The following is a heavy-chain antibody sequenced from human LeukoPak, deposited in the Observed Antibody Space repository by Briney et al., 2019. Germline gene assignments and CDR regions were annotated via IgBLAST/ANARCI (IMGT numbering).Heavy chain of an antibody. Sequence: SETLSLTCAVYGGSFSGYYWSWIRQPPGKGLEWIGEINHSGSTNYNPSLKSRVTISVDTSKNQFSLKLSSVTAADTAVYYCARVPAVSTIWFDPWGQGVLVTVSS. J-gene: IGHJ5*02. CDR3: ARVPAVSTIWFDP. CDR1: GGSFSGYY. CDR2: INHSGST. V-gene: IGHV4-34*01. D-gene: IGHD2-2*01.